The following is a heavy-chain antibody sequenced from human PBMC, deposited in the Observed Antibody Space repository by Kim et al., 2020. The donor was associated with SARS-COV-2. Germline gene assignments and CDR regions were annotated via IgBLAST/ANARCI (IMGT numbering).Heavy chain of an antibody. CDR1: GFTFTNYA. CDR3: ARDQGDSTGSEWFDP. V-gene: IGHV3-30*04. CDR2: ISYDGSHK. J-gene: IGHJ5*02. Sequence: GGSLRLSCAASGFTFTNYAMHWVRQAPGKGLEWLAIISYDGSHKYADSVKGRLTVSRDNSKNTLYLQMNSLRDEDTAVYYCARDQGDSTGSEWFDPWGQG. D-gene: IGHD3-22*01.